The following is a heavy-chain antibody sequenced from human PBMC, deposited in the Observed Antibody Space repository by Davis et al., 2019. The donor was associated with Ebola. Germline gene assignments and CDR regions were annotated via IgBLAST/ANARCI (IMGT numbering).Heavy chain of an antibody. CDR2: IYRGGPT. V-gene: IGHV3-66*01. Sequence: PGGSLRPSCQALGSPVSRNHISWVRQAPGKGLQWVSVIYRGGPTHYADSVQGRFTVSRDNSQNTVYLQMNSLRAEDTAVYYCAREVGTTLRGHEYFLDSWVQGTLVTVSP. J-gene: IGHJ4*02. D-gene: IGHD2/OR15-2a*01. CDR3: AREVGTTLRGHEYFLDS. CDR1: GSPVSRNH.